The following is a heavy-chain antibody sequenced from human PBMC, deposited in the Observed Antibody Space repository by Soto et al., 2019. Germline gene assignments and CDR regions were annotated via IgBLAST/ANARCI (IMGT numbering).Heavy chain of an antibody. J-gene: IGHJ1*01. CDR3: AKDLYSSSWPAEYFQH. Sequence: PGGSLRLSCAASGFTFSSYAMSWVRQAPGKGPEWVSAISGSGGSTYYADSVKGRFTISRDNSKNTLYLQMNSLRAEDTAVYYCAKDLYSSSWPAEYFQHWGQGTLVTVSS. CDR2: ISGSGGST. D-gene: IGHD6-13*01. CDR1: GFTFSSYA. V-gene: IGHV3-23*01.